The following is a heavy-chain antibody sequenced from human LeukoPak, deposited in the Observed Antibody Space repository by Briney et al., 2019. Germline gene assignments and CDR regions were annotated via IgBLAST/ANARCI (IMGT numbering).Heavy chain of an antibody. Sequence: ASVKVSCKASGYTFTSYGISWVRQAPGQGLEWMGWIIPYNGNTNYAQKLQGRVTMTTDTSTSTAYMELRSLRSDDTAVYYCARGGPGYCSGGSCLAFDPWGQGTLVTVSS. D-gene: IGHD2-15*01. CDR1: GYTFTSYG. V-gene: IGHV1-18*01. CDR2: IIPYNGNT. CDR3: ARGGPGYCSGGSCLAFDP. J-gene: IGHJ5*02.